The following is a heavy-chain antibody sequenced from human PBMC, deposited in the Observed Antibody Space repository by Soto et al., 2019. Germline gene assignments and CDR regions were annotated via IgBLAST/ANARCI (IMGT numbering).Heavy chain of an antibody. V-gene: IGHV1-8*01. D-gene: IGHD3-9*01. CDR3: ARGGTLRYFDWLLSANDAFDI. CDR1: GYTFTSYD. CDR2: MNPNSGNT. J-gene: IGHJ3*02. Sequence: ASVKVSCKAPGYTFTSYDINWVRQATGQGLEWMGWMNPNSGNTGYAQKFQGRVTMTRNTSISTAYMELSSLRSEDTAVYYCARGGTLRYFDWLLSANDAFDIWGQGTMVTVSS.